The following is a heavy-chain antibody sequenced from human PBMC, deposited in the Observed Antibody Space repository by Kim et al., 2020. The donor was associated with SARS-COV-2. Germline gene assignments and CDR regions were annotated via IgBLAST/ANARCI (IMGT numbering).Heavy chain of an antibody. D-gene: IGHD2-15*01. CDR3: ARDWFAVRVVANTAPGY. V-gene: IGHV3-30*01. Sequence: VKGRFTISRDNSKNTLYLQMNSLRAEDTAVYYCARDWFAVRVVANTAPGYWGQGTLVTVSS. J-gene: IGHJ4*02.